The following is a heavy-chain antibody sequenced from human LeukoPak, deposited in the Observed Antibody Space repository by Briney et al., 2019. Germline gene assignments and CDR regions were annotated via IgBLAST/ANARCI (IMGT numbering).Heavy chain of an antibody. CDR3: ARDRQQLWLREDYYYYGMDV. V-gene: IGHV3-21*01. D-gene: IGHD5-18*01. CDR1: GFTFNSYS. J-gene: IGHJ6*02. CDR2: ISSSSSYI. Sequence: GGSLRLSCAASGFTFNSYSMNWVRQAPGKGLEWVSSISSSSSYIYYADSVKGRFTISRDNAKNSLYLQMNSLRAEDTAVYYCARDRQQLWLREDYYYYGMDVWGQGTTVTVSS.